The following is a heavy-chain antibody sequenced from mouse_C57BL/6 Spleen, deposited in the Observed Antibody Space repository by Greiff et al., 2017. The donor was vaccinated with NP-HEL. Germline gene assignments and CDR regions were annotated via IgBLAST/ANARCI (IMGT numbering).Heavy chain of an antibody. CDR1: GYTFTNYW. D-gene: IGHD2-4*01. Sequence: QVQLKQSGAELVRPGTSVKMSCKASGYTFTNYWIGWAKQRPGHGLEWIGDIYPGGGYTNYNEKFKGKATLTADKSSSTAYMQFSSLTSEDSAIYYCARNYYDYDGGAYYAMDYWGQGTSVTVSS. CDR3: ARNYYDYDGGAYYAMDY. V-gene: IGHV1-63*01. J-gene: IGHJ4*01. CDR2: IYPGGGYT.